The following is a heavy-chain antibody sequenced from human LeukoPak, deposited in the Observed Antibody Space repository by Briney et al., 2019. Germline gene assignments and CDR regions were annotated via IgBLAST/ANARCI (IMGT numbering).Heavy chain of an antibody. V-gene: IGHV3-23*01. Sequence: GGSLRLSCAASGFTFSNYVMMWVRQAPGKGLEWVSAISGSGVYTYYADSVKGRFTISRDSSKNTLYLQMNSLRAEDTAVYYCARNFATDYWGQGTLVTVSS. J-gene: IGHJ4*02. D-gene: IGHD1-26*01. CDR2: ISGSGVYT. CDR3: ARNFATDY. CDR1: GFTFSNYV.